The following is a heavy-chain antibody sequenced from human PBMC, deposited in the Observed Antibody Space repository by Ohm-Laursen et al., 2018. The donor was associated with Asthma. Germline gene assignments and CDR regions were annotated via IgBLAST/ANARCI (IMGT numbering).Heavy chain of an antibody. CDR3: VRWAWLGS. CDR1: GFTFSSYG. Sequence: SLRLSCAASGFTFSSYGMHWVRQAPGKGLEWLAVISCDGSDKKYADSAKGRFTISRDISKNTLYLQMDSLRGDDTAVYYCVRWAWLGSWGQGTLVTVSS. CDR2: ISCDGSDK. V-gene: IGHV3-30*03. D-gene: IGHD6-19*01. J-gene: IGHJ5*02.